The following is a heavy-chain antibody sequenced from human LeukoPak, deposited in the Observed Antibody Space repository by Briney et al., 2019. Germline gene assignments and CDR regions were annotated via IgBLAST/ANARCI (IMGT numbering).Heavy chain of an antibody. CDR2: ISYDGRNK. CDR1: GFTFSAYG. J-gene: IGHJ4*02. D-gene: IGHD5-18*01. V-gene: IGHV3-30*18. CDR3: AKVRVDTVMAALDH. Sequence: PGGSLRLSCAASGFTFSAYGMNWVRQAPDKGLEWVGIISYDGRNKYYADSVKGRVTISRDNSKNTLYLQIDSLRVEDTAVYYCAKVRVDTVMAALDHWGQGTLVTVSS.